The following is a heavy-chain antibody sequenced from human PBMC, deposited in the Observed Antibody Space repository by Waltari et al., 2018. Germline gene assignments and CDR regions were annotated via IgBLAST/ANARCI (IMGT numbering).Heavy chain of an antibody. V-gene: IGHV4-59*11. J-gene: IGHJ5*02. CDR2: IYYSGST. Sequence: QVQLQESGPGLVKPSETLSLTCTVPAGHISRQYLRSIRQPPGHGLEAIGYIYYSGSTNYNPSLKSRVTISVDTSKNQFSLKLSSVTAADTAVYYCARDYGSSWSGWFDPWGQGTLVTVSS. CDR1: AGHISRQY. D-gene: IGHD6-13*01. CDR3: ARDYGSSWSGWFDP.